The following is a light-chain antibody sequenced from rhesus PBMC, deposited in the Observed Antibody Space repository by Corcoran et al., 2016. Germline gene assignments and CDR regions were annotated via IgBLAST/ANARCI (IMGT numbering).Light chain of an antibody. CDR1: QGSISW. J-gene: IGKJ4*01. Sequence: IQMTQSPSSLSASVGDTVTITCRASQGSISWLAWYQQKPGKAPKPLNFKATSLQSGVPSRFSGCGSRTDFTLTISSLQSEDFGTYYCQQYSVRPLTFGGGTKVGLK. V-gene: IGKV1-22*01. CDR3: QQYSVRPLT. CDR2: KAT.